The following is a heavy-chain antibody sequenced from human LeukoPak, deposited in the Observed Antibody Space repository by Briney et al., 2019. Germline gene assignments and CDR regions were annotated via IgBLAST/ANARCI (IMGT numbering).Heavy chain of an antibody. V-gene: IGHV3-33*06. D-gene: IGHD2-21*02. CDR3: AKINPLVTPRGPFHY. J-gene: IGHJ4*02. CDR1: GFTFSSYG. Sequence: GRFLRLSCAASGFTFSSYGMHWVRQAPGKGREWVAVIWYDGSNKYYADSVKGRFTISRDNSKNTLYLQMNSLRAEDTAVYYCAKINPLVTPRGPFHYWGQGTLVTVSS. CDR2: IWYDGSNK.